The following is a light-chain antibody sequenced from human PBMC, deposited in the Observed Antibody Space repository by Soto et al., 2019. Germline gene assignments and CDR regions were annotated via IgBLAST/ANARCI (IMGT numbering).Light chain of an antibody. J-gene: IGKJ1*01. V-gene: IGKV3-15*01. CDR1: ENLSTN. Sequence: IVVTQSPATLSVSPGERATLSCRAGENLSTNLAWYQQKPGQAPRLLIYGASTRATGIPARFSGSGSGTDFTLTISRLQSEDFAVYYCQQYNNWPPWTCGQGTKVEVK. CDR2: GAS. CDR3: QQYNNWPPWT.